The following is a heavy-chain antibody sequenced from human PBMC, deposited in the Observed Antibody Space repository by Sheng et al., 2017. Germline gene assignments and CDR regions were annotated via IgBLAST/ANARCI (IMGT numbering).Heavy chain of an antibody. J-gene: IGHJ5*02. D-gene: IGHD6-13*01. CDR1: GFTFSDSW. CDR3: ARGAGTFGS. V-gene: IGHV3-7*01. Sequence: EVQLVQSGGGLVQPGGSLRLSCAASGFTFSDSWMTWVRQAPGMGLECVANINQDGNGRNYVDSVKGRFTISRDNAQKSLYLQMDSLRAEDSAVYFCARGAGTFGSWGQGTLVTVSS. CDR2: INQDGNGR.